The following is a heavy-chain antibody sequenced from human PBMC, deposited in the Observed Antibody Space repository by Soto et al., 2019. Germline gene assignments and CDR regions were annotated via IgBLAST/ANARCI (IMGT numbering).Heavy chain of an antibody. J-gene: IGHJ4*02. CDR3: ARGWGDDSSDHYYAY. CDR1: GGTFSRHG. Sequence: QVQLVQPGAEVRKPGSSVKVSCKASGGTFSRHGVSWVRQAPGQGLEWMGGITPMFGTPNHAEKFQGRVRITADESTSTVYMELSSLRSEDTAIYYCARGWGDDSSDHYYAYWGQGTRVIVSS. D-gene: IGHD3-22*01. V-gene: IGHV1-69*01. CDR2: ITPMFGTP.